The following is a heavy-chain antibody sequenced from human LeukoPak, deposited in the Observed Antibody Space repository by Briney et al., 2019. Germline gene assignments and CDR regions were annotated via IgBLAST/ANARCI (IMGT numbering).Heavy chain of an antibody. CDR1: MGSISNYY. V-gene: IGHV4-4*08. Sequence: SETLSLTCTVSMGSISNYYWGGIRQSPGRGLEWIGYIHSSGSTNYNPSLKSRVTISGDTSKNEFSLKLTSVTAADTAVYFCARDRRRYSYLDYGGQGTLVTVSS. CDR3: ARDRRRYSYLDY. CDR2: IHSSGST. D-gene: IGHD5-18*01. J-gene: IGHJ4*02.